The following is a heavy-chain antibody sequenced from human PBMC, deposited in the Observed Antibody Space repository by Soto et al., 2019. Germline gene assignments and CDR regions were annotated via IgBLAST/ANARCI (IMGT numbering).Heavy chain of an antibody. Sequence: SETLSLTCAVSGGSISSGGYSWSWIRQPPGKGLEWIGYIYHSGSTYYNPSLKSRVTISVDRSKNQFSLKLSSVTAADTAVYYCDRAVAATGSFDYWGPGTLVTVSS. D-gene: IGHD1-26*01. J-gene: IGHJ4*02. CDR3: DRAVAATGSFDY. CDR2: IYHSGST. V-gene: IGHV4-30-2*01. CDR1: GGSISSGGYS.